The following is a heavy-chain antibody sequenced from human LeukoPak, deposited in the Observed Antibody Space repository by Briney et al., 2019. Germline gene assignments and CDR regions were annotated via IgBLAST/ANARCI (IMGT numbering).Heavy chain of an antibody. V-gene: IGHV4-34*01. CDR2: INHSGST. CDR3: AKAGPSGNYKYYLDF. CDR1: GGSFSGYY. J-gene: IGHJ4*02. Sequence: SETLSLTCAVSGGSFSGYYWSWIRQPPGKGLEWIGEINHSGSTNYNPSLKSRVTISVDRSKNQFSLKLSSVTAADTAIYYCAKAGPSGNYKYYLDFWGQGTLVTVSS. D-gene: IGHD3-3*01.